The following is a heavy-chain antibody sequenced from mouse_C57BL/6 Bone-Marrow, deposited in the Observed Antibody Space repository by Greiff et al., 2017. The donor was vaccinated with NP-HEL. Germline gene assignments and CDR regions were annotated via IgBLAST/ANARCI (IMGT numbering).Heavy chain of an antibody. V-gene: IGHV5-6*02. CDR2: ISSGGSYT. CDR3: ASLYYGSSFDY. D-gene: IGHD1-1*01. CDR1: GFTFSSYG. J-gene: IGHJ2*01. Sequence: EVMLVESGGDLVKPGGSLKLSCAASGFTFSSYGMSWVRQTPDKRLEWVATISSGGSYTYYPDSVKGRFTISRDNAKNTLYLQMSSRKSEDTAMYYCASLYYGSSFDYWGQGTTLTVSS.